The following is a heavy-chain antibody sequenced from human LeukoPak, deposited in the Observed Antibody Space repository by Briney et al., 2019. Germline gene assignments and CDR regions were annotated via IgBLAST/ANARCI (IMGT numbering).Heavy chain of an antibody. J-gene: IGHJ6*03. Sequence: GGSLRLSCAASGFTFSSYWMSWVRQAPGKGLEWVANIKQDGSEKYYVDSVKGRFTISRDNAKNSLYLQMNSLRAEDTAVYYCARGRGRYSSSSLLLARYYMDVWGKGTTVTVSS. D-gene: IGHD6-6*01. CDR1: GFTFSSYW. V-gene: IGHV3-7*01. CDR3: ARGRGRYSSSSLLLARYYMDV. CDR2: IKQDGSEK.